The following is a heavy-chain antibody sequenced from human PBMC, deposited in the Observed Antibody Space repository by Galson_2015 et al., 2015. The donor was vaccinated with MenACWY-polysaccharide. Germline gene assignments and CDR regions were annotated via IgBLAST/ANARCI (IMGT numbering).Heavy chain of an antibody. J-gene: IGHJ4*02. Sequence: AVTVSCQVSGYTLHELSMHWVRQAPGNGLEWLGGLDPEAGETIYAQKFQGRVTMTEDTSPDTAYMELSSLRSEDTAVYYCGTWSDYSNYYFFGYWGQGTLVTVSS. CDR3: GTWSDYSNYYFFGY. CDR1: GYTLHELS. D-gene: IGHD4-11*01. V-gene: IGHV1-24*01. CDR2: LDPEAGET.